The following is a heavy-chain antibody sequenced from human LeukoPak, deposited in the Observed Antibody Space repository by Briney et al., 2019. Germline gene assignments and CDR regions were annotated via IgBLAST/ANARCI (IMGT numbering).Heavy chain of an antibody. CDR3: ATSTRWLQFQYFDY. Sequence: PGGSLRLSCAASGFTFSSYGMHWVRQAPGKGLEWVAFIRYDGSNKYYADSVKGRFTISRDNSKNTLYLQMSSLRAEDTAVYYCATSTRWLQFQYFDYWGQGTLVTVSS. V-gene: IGHV3-30*02. D-gene: IGHD5-24*01. J-gene: IGHJ4*02. CDR1: GFTFSSYG. CDR2: IRYDGSNK.